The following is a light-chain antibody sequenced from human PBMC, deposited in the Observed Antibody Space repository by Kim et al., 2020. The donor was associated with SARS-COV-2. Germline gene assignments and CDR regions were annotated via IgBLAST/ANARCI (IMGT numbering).Light chain of an antibody. J-gene: IGLJ1*01. CDR3: QAWDSSTEV. CDR1: RVGGKC. V-gene: IGLV3-1*01. Sequence: GGRVGGKCACGGGGEPGQARGLGIEEDRGRAAGIPGGFAGSDSGNTATLTISGSQAMDEADYYCQAWDSSTEVFGTGTKVTVL. CDR2: EDR.